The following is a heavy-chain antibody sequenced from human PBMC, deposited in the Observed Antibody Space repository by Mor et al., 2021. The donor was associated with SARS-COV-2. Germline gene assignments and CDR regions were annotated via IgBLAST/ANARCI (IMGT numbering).Heavy chain of an antibody. Sequence: GRFTSSRDNYKNTLYLQMNSLRAEDTAVYYCAKGGDYGSFWGQGTLVTVSS. D-gene: IGHD4-17*01. CDR3: AKGGDYGSF. V-gene: IGHV3-23*01. J-gene: IGHJ4*02.